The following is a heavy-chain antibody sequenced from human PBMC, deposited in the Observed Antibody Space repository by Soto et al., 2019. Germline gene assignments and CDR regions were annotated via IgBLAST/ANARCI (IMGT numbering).Heavy chain of an antibody. CDR1: GFTFSSYS. CDR3: ARDVARRGSYYFDY. D-gene: IGHD1-26*01. V-gene: IGHV3-48*04. J-gene: IGHJ4*02. CDR2: ISSSSSTI. Sequence: GGSLRLSCAASGFTFSSYSMNWVRQAPGKGLEWVSYISSSSSTIYYADSVKGRFTISRDNAKNSLYLQMNSLRAEDTAVYYCARDVARRGSYYFDYWGQGTLVTVSS.